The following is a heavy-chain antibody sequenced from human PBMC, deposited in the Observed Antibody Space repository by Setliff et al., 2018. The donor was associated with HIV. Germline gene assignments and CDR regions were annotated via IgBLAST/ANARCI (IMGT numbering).Heavy chain of an antibody. CDR2: IYTSAST. Sequence: PSETLSLTCTVSGGSISSGSYYWSWIRQPAGKGLEWIGRIYTSASTSYNPSLKSRVTISVGTSKNQFSLKVSSVTAADTAVYFCARGRGSSSSWPIDYWGQGTLVTVSS. D-gene: IGHD6-13*01. CDR1: GGSISSGSYY. CDR3: ARGRGSSSSWPIDY. J-gene: IGHJ4*02. V-gene: IGHV4-61*02.